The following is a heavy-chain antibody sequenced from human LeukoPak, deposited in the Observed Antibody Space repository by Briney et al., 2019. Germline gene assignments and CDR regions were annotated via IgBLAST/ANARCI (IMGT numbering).Heavy chain of an antibody. CDR1: AFTFSSYA. CDR3: AKDLVGSYGPNQYYFDY. D-gene: IGHD5-18*01. CDR2: LSSSGGGT. V-gene: IGHV3-23*01. J-gene: IGHJ4*02. Sequence: GGSLRLSCAASAFTFSSYAMSWVRQAPGQGPESVSALSSSGGGTYYAYSVKGRFTISRDNSKNTLYLQMNSLRAEDTAVYYCAKDLVGSYGPNQYYFDYWGQGTLVTVSS.